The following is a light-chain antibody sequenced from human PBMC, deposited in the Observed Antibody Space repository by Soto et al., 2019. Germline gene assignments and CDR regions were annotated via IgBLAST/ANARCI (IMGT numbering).Light chain of an antibody. CDR1: QSVSVN. V-gene: IGKV3-15*01. Sequence: EIVMTQSPGTLSMSPGERATLSCRASQSVSVNLAWYQQKPGQAPRLLIYGVSTRATGIPARFSGSESGTEFTLTISSLQSEDFAVYYCQQRSNWLTFGGGTKVEIK. CDR3: QQRSNWLT. CDR2: GVS. J-gene: IGKJ4*01.